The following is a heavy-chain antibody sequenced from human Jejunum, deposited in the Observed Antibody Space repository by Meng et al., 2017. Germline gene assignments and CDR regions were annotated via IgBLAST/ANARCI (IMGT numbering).Heavy chain of an antibody. D-gene: IGHD3-22*01. Sequence: SLKISCAASGFTFDDYAMHWVRQAPGKGLEWVAGIDWNSDGIGYADSVKGRFTISRDNTKNSLFLQMNSLRAEDTALYYCAKGGAAQSSATFGMDVWGQGTTVTVSS. CDR3: AKGGAAQSSATFGMDV. CDR1: GFTFDDYA. CDR2: IDWNSDGI. J-gene: IGHJ6*02. V-gene: IGHV3-9*01.